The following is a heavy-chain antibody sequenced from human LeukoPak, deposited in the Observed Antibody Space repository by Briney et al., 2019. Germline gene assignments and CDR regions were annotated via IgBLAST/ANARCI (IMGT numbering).Heavy chain of an antibody. V-gene: IGHV3-21*01. CDR1: GFTFSSYG. D-gene: IGHD2-2*02. J-gene: IGHJ5*02. Sequence: GGSLRLSCAASGFTFSSYGMNWVRQAPGKGLEWVSSISSGSSYIYYADSVQGRFTISRDNAKNSLYLQMNSLRAEDTAVYYCARDHCSSTSCYTGPNWFDPWGQGTLVTVSS. CDR2: ISSGSSYI. CDR3: ARDHCSSTSCYTGPNWFDP.